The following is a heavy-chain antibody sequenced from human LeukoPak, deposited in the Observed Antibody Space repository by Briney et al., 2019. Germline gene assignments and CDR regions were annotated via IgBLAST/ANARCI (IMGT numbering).Heavy chain of an antibody. CDR3: ARKLLGMPTYYFDY. CDR1: LASISSYY. CDR2: IYHSGST. D-gene: IGHD7-27*01. Sequence: SEALSHTCIESLASISSYYWSWIRQPLGKGLEWIGYIYHSGSTSYNPSLKSRVTISVDTSKNQSALKLSSVTAADTAVYYCARKLLGMPTYYFDYWGQGTLVTVSS. V-gene: IGHV4-59*12. J-gene: IGHJ4*02.